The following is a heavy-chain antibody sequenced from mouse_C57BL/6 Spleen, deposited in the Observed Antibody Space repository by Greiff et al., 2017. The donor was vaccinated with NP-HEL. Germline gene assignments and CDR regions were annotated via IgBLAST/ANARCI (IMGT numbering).Heavy chain of an antibody. CDR1: GFTFSDYG. CDR3: ARHPYSNYIYYAMDY. V-gene: IGHV5-15*01. J-gene: IGHJ4*01. CDR2: ISNLAYSI. Sequence: EVKVVESGGGLVQPGGSLKLSCAASGFTFSDYGMAWVRQAPRKGPEWVAFISNLAYSIYYADTVTGRFTIARENAKNTLYLEMSSLRSEDTAMYYCARHPYSNYIYYAMDYWGQGTSVTVSS. D-gene: IGHD2-5*01.